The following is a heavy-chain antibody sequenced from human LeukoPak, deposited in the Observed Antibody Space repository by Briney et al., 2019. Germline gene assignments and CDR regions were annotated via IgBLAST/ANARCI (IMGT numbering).Heavy chain of an antibody. D-gene: IGHD3-16*01. CDR1: GGSFSGYY. CDR3: ARSWGTAFDY. J-gene: IGHJ4*02. CDR2: INHSGST. V-gene: IGHV4-34*01. Sequence: PSETLSLTCAVYGGSFSGYYWSWIRQPPGKGLEWIGEINHSGSTNYNPSLKSRVTISVDTSKNQFSLKLSSVTAADTAVYYCARSWGTAFDYWGQGTLVTVSS.